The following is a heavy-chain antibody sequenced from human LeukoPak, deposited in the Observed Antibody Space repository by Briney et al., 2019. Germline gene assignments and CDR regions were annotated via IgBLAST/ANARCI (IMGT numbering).Heavy chain of an antibody. CDR1: GFTFSSYW. CDR3: ARGYGNYGY. CDR2: IKQDGSEK. Sequence: GGSLRLSCAASGFTFSSYWMSWVRQPPRKGREWVANIKQDGSEKNYEDSAKDRFTISRDNAKNSRYLQMNSLRAEDTAVYCCARGYGNYGYWGQGTLVTVSS. J-gene: IGHJ4*02. D-gene: IGHD4-11*01. V-gene: IGHV3-7*01.